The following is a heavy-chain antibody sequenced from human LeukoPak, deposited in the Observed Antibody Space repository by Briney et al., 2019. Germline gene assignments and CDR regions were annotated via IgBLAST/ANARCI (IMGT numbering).Heavy chain of an antibody. CDR2: VYYSGST. CDR3: ARDPEGPGVWYFDL. V-gene: IGHV4-59*01. CDR1: GGSISSYY. D-gene: IGHD3-10*01. Sequence: SETLSLTCTVSGGSISSYYWNWIRQPPGKGLEWIGYVYYSGSTNYNPSLKSRVTISVDTSKNQFSLKLSSVTAADTAVYYCARDPEGPGVWYFDLWGVAPWSLSPQ. J-gene: IGHJ2*01.